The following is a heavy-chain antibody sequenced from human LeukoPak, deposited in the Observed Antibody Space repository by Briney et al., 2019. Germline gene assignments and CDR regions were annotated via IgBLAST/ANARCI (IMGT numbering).Heavy chain of an antibody. V-gene: IGHV3-33*01. CDR3: ARDHVEMATIEAFDI. J-gene: IGHJ3*02. D-gene: IGHD5-24*01. Sequence: GGSLRLSCAVSGFTFSSYGMHWVRQAPGKGLEWVAVIWYDGSNKYYADSVKGRFTISRDNSKNTLYLQMNSLRAEDTAVYYCARDHVEMATIEAFDIWGQGTMVTVSS. CDR2: IWYDGSNK. CDR1: GFTFSSYG.